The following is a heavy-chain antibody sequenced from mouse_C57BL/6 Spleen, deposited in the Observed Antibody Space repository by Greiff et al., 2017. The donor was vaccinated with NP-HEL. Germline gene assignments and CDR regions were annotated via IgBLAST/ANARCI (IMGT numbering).Heavy chain of an antibody. CDR3: ARSGLHPGY. D-gene: IGHD2-13*01. J-gene: IGHJ2*01. Sequence: EVQLQQSGAELVKPGASVKLSCTASGFNINDYYMHWVKQRPEQGLEWIGRIDPEDGETKYAQKFQGKATITADTSSNTAYLQLSSLTSEDTAVYYGARSGLHPGYGGQGTTLTVSS. CDR1: GFNINDYY. V-gene: IGHV14-2*01. CDR2: IDPEDGET.